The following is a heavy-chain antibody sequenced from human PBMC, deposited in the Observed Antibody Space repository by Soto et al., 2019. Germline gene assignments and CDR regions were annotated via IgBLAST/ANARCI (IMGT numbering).Heavy chain of an antibody. D-gene: IGHD1-1*01. CDR1: GFTVSSNY. CDR2: IYSGGST. J-gene: IGHJ3*02. Sequence: LRLSCAASGFTVSSNYMSWVRQAPGKGLEWVSVIYSGGSTYYADSVKGRFTISRDNSKNTLYLQMNSLRAEDTAVYYCARKGTTGTTRDAFDIWGQGTMVTVSS. CDR3: ARKGTTGTTRDAFDI. V-gene: IGHV3-53*01.